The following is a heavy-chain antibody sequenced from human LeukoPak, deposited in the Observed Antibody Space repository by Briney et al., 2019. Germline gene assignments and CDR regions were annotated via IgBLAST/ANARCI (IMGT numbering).Heavy chain of an antibody. J-gene: IGHJ4*02. CDR1: GFTFSSYA. CDR3: AKTDRGSIDGDDFDY. CDR2: ISGSGGST. Sequence: PGGSLRLSCAASGFTFSSYAMSWVRQAPGKGLEWVSGISGSGGSTYYADSVKGRFTISRDNSKNTLYPQMNSLRAEDTAVYYCAKTDRGSIDGDDFDYWGQGTLVTVSS. V-gene: IGHV3-23*01. D-gene: IGHD4-17*01.